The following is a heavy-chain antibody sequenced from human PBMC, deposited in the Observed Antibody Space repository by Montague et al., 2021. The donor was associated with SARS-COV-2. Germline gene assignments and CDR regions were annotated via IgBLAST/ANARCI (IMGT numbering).Heavy chain of an antibody. CDR1: GGSIRSYY. CDR3: ARFWSGYVDK. V-gene: IGHV4-59*01. D-gene: IGHD3-3*01. Sequence: SETLSLTCSSSGGSIRSYYWNWVRLPPGKPLEWLGYIYYTGNTTXNPCLKSRVTISVDTSKSQFSLMLTSVTAADTAVYFCARFWSGYVDKWSQGTLVTVSS. J-gene: IGHJ4*02. CDR2: IYYTGNT.